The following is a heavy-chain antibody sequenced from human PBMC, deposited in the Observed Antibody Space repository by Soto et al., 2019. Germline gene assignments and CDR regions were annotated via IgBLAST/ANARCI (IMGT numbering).Heavy chain of an antibody. CDR1: GFTFSSYE. V-gene: IGHV3-48*03. D-gene: IGHD3-22*01. Sequence: PGGSLRLSCAASGFTFSSYEMNWVRQAPGKGLEWVSYISSSGSTIYYADSVKGRFTISRDNAKNSLYLQMNSLRAEDTAVYYCARFSIRGYRPDYYGMDVWGQGTTVTVSS. CDR2: ISSSGSTI. J-gene: IGHJ6*02. CDR3: ARFSIRGYRPDYYGMDV.